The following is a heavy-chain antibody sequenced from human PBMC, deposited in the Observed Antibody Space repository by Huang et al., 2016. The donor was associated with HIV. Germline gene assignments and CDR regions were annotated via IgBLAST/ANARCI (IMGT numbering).Heavy chain of an antibody. D-gene: IGHD6-13*01. V-gene: IGHV3-9*03. CDR1: GFSFDDYA. Sequence: EVQLVESGGTLVQPGRSLRLSCSASGFSFDDYAMHWVRAVTGKGLEGVSGINWNGGSIGYADSVKGRLTISRDNAKNSLYLQMNSLRGEDMALYYCAKEGGAYNSNWLPYFFDNWGQGTLVTVSS. CDR2: INWNGGSI. J-gene: IGHJ4*02. CDR3: AKEGGAYNSNWLPYFFDN.